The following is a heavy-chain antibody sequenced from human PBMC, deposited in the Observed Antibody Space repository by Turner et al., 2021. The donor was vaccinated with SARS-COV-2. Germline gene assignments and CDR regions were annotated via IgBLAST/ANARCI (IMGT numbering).Heavy chain of an antibody. J-gene: IGHJ3*02. V-gene: IGHV1-46*01. D-gene: IGHD2-8*01. Sequence: QVQLVQSGAEAKQPGASVKISCRTSGYTFSSYYIHWVRQAPGQGFEWMGIFNPSGGGKRYAKKVQNRVTMTSDKSTSTVYMELSSLGSEDRAVYYCERDSRVPAVSNVNGAFDIWGQGTMVTVSS. CDR1: GYTFSSYY. CDR3: ERDSRVPAVSNVNGAFDI. CDR2: FNPSGGGK.